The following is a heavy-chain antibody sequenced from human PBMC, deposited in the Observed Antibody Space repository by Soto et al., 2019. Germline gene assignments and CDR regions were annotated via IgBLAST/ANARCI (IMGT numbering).Heavy chain of an antibody. V-gene: IGHV3-33*01. J-gene: IGHJ6*02. CDR2: IWYDGSNK. CDR3: ARDRRDYDFWSGYYSFSSHYYYYGMDV. CDR1: GFTFSSYG. D-gene: IGHD3-3*01. Sequence: PGGSLRLSCAASGFTFSSYGMHWVRQAPGKGLEWVAVIWYDGSNKYYADSVKGRFTISRDNSKNTLYLQMNSLRAEDTAVYYCARDRRDYDFWSGYYSFSSHYYYYGMDVWGQGTTVTVSS.